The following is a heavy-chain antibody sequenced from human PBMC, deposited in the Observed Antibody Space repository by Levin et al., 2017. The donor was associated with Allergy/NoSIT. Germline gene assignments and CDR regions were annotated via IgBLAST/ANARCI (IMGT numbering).Heavy chain of an antibody. J-gene: IGHJ4*02. Sequence: AGESLKISCAASGFSFSDYYMSWIRQAPGKGLEWVSYISSSGSTIYYADSVKGRFTVSRDNAKDSLSLQMNSLRAEDTAVYFCARALPYTGKYVDYWGQGTLVTVSA. CDR1: GFSFSDYY. D-gene: IGHD1-26*01. CDR2: ISSSGSTI. V-gene: IGHV3-11*01. CDR3: ARALPYTGKYVDY.